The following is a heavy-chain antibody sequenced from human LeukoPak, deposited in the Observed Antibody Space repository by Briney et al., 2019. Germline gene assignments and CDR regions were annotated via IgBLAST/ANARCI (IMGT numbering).Heavy chain of an antibody. D-gene: IGHD3-22*01. J-gene: IGHJ1*01. V-gene: IGHV5-51*01. CDR3: AVTYYYDSSGYYHEYFQH. CDR2: IYPGDSDT. CDR1: GYSFTSYW. Sequence: GESLKISCKGSGYSFTSYWIGWVRQMPGKGLEWMGIIYPGDSDTRYSPSFQGQVTISADKSISTAYLQWSSLKASDTAMYYCAVTYYYDSSGYYHEYFQHWGQGTLVTVSS.